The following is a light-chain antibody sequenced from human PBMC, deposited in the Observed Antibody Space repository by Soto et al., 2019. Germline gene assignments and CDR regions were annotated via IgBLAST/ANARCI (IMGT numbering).Light chain of an antibody. CDR1: SNDIGGYNY. CDR2: EVS. V-gene: IGLV2-14*01. CDR3: SSYISTYTPYI. J-gene: IGLJ1*01. Sequence: QSALTQPASVSGSPGQSITISCTGTSNDIGGYNYVSWYQHLPGKAPKLIIYEVSNRPSGVSNRFSGSKSGNTASLTISGIQAEEEADYYCSSYISTYTPYILGTGTKVTVL.